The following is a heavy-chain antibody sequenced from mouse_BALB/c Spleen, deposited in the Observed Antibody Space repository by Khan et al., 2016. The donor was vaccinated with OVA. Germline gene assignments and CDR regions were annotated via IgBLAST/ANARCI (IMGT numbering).Heavy chain of an antibody. D-gene: IGHD2-2*01. CDR2: LYYSGTT. V-gene: IGHV3-5*02. CDR3: ARERGGFDSYFFDD. CDR1: GISITTGNYR. J-gene: IGHJ2*01. Sequence: VQLKQSGPGLVKPSQTVSLTCTVTGISITTGNYRWSWIRQFPGNKLEWIGYLYYSGTTTYNPSLTSRTTIPRDTSKNRFFLEMNSLTTEDTATYYCARERGGFDSYFFDDWGQGTTLTVSS.